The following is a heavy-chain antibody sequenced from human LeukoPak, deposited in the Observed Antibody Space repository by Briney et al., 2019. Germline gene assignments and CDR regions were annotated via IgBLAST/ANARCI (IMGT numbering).Heavy chain of an antibody. Sequence: SETLSLTCTVSGGSIRGYYWSWIRQPAGKGLEWIGRIFTSGSTSYNPSLKSRVTMSLDKSDNEFSLKVRSVTAADTAVYYCARGASEVSDTYIDVWGQGTLVTVSS. CDR3: ARGASEVSDTYIDV. CDR1: GGSIRGYY. J-gene: IGHJ4*02. V-gene: IGHV4-4*07. CDR2: IFTSGST. D-gene: IGHD3-9*01.